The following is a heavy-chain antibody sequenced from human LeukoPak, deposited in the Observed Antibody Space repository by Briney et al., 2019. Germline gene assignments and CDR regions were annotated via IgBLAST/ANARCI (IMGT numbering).Heavy chain of an antibody. Sequence: GGSLRLSCAVSRFTFSSYAMSWVRQAPGKGLEWVSAISGSGGSTYYADSVKGRFTISRDNSKNTLYLQMNSLRAEDTAVYYCAKDIAVAGYYFDYWGQGTLVTVSS. D-gene: IGHD6-19*01. CDR1: RFTFSSYA. CDR3: AKDIAVAGYYFDY. CDR2: ISGSGGST. J-gene: IGHJ4*02. V-gene: IGHV3-23*01.